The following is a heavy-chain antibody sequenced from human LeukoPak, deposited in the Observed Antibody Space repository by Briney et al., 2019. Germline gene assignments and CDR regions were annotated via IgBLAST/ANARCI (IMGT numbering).Heavy chain of an antibody. D-gene: IGHD3-9*01. CDR1: GGSISSYY. V-gene: IGHV4-59*01. CDR2: IYCSGST. Sequence: PSETLSLTCTVSGGSISSYYWSWIRQPPGKGLEWIGYIYCSGSTNYNPSLKSRVTISVDTSKNQFSLKLSSVTAADTAVYYCARDVGYDILTGYYREYYFDYWGQGTLVTVSS. J-gene: IGHJ4*02. CDR3: ARDVGYDILTGYYREYYFDY.